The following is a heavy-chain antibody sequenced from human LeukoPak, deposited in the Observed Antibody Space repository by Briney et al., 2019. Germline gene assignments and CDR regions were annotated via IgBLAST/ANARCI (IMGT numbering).Heavy chain of an antibody. CDR3: ARYSGSLGFDY. D-gene: IGHD1-26*01. J-gene: IGHJ4*02. CDR2: MYYSGST. Sequence: SETLSLTCTVSGGSISSSSYYWGWIRQPPGKGLEWIGTMYYSGSTYYNPSLKSRVTISVDTSKNQFSLKLSSVTAADTAVYYCARYSGSLGFDYWGQGTLVTVSS. V-gene: IGHV4-39*07. CDR1: GGSISSSSYY.